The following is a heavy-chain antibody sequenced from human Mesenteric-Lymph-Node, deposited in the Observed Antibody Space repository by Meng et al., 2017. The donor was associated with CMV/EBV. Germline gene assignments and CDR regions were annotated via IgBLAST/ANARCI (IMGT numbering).Heavy chain of an antibody. CDR3: ARCRQAPKPTAYYGMDV. J-gene: IGHJ6*02. V-gene: IGHV4-34*01. Sequence: SETLSLTCAVYGGSFSGYYWSWSRQPPGKGLEWIGEINHSGSTNYNPSLKSRVTISVDTSKNQFSLKLSSVTAADTAVYYCARCRQAPKPTAYYGMDVWGQGTTVTVSS. CDR1: GGSFSGYY. CDR2: INHSGST. D-gene: IGHD1-14*01.